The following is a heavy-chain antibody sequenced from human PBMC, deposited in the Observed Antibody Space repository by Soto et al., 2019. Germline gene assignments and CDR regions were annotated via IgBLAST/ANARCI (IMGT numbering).Heavy chain of an antibody. D-gene: IGHD2-15*01. CDR2: INHSGST. CDR1: GGSFSGYY. CDR3: ARGLGEYCSGGSCYPKGGDY. J-gene: IGHJ4*02. Sequence: SETLSLTCAVYGGSFSGYYWSWIRQPPGKGLEWIGEINHSGSTNYNPSLKSRVTISVDTSKNQFSLKLSSVTAADTAVYYCARGLGEYCSGGSCYPKGGDYWGQGTLVTVSS. V-gene: IGHV4-34*01.